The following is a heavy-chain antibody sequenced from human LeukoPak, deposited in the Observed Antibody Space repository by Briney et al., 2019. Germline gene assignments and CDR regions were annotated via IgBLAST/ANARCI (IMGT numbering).Heavy chain of an antibody. CDR1: GFTFSTYA. J-gene: IGHJ4*02. CDR2: ISGSAYST. CDR3: AKDRSDNSTWYVGSH. V-gene: IGHV3-23*01. Sequence: AGGSLRLSCAASGFTFSTYAMSWVRQAPGKGLEWVSSISGSAYSTYYADSVKGRFTISRDNSKNTLYLQMNSLRAEDTAVYYCAKDRSDNSTWYVGSHWGQGTLVTVSS. D-gene: IGHD2/OR15-2a*01.